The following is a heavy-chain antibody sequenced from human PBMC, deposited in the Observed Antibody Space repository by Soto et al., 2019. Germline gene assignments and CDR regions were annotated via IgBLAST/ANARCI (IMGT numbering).Heavy chain of an antibody. V-gene: IGHV4-30-2*01. CDR3: ARGSSSGWYLYYFDY. J-gene: IGHJ4*02. CDR2: IYHSGST. CDR1: GGSISSGGYS. D-gene: IGHD6-19*01. Sequence: PSETLSLTCAVSGGSISSGGYSWSWIRQAPGKGLEWIGYIYHSGSTYYNPSLKSRVTISVDRSKNQFSLKLSSVTAADTAVYYCARGSSSGWYLYYFDYWGQGTLVTVSS.